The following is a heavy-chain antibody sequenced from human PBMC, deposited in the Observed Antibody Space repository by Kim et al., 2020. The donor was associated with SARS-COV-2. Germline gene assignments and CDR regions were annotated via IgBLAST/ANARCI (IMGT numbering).Heavy chain of an antibody. CDR3: ARGVFDF. Sequence: YTHYADAEKGRFTITRDDSNKTLYLQLNSLGVEDTAIYFCARGVFDFWGQGVLVTVSS. V-gene: IGHV3-11*06. J-gene: IGHJ4*02. CDR2: YT.